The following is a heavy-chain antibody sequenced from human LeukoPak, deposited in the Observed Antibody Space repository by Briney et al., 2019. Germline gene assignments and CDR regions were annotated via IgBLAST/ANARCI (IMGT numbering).Heavy chain of an antibody. V-gene: IGHV1-18*01. D-gene: IGHD5-24*01. CDR2: INPYNGNT. J-gene: IGHJ4*02. CDR3: ARDEMDSLDY. CDR1: GYTFTSYG. Sequence: GASVKVSCKASGYTFTSYGISWVRQAPGQGLEWMGWINPYNGNTNYAQKLQGRVTMTTDTSTSTAYMELSSLRSEDTAVYYCARDEMDSLDYWGQGTLVTVSS.